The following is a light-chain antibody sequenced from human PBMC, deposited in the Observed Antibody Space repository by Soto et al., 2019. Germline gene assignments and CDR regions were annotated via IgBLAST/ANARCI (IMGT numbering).Light chain of an antibody. J-gene: IGKJ1*01. CDR2: AAS. CDR1: QGISTW. CDR3: QQDSSFPRT. Sequence: DIHLTQSPSSVSASVGDTVTITCRASQGISTWVAWYQQKPGKAPKLLIFAASSLRGGVSSRFSGSGAGTDFTLTISSLQPEDCATYFCQQDSSFPRTFGQGTKVDIK. V-gene: IGKV1-12*01.